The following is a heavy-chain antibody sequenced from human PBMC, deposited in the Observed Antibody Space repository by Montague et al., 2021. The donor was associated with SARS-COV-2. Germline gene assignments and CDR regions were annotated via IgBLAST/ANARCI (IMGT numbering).Heavy chain of an antibody. CDR1: GESFSSDD. V-gene: IGHV4-34*01. CDR2: MSHSGNT. CDR3: VRGLRGHCIRTCYYL. J-gene: IGHJ4*02. D-gene: IGHD2-2*01. Sequence: SETLSLTCADYGESFSSDDWSWIRQPPGEGLEWIGEMSHSGNTKYNPSLKSRVYMSLDTSRNEFSLKLTSVAAADTAVYYCVRGLRGHCIRTCYYLWGQGTLVTVSS.